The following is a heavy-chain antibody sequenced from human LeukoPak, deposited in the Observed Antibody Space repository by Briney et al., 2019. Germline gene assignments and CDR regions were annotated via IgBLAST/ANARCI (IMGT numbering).Heavy chain of an antibody. Sequence: GASVNVSCKASGYTFTSYAMHWVRQAPGQRLEWMGWINAGNGNTKYSQKVPGRVTITRDTSASTVYMEMTSLRSEDTAVYYCARMGVAGTRWFDPWGQGTLVTVSS. CDR2: INAGNGNT. CDR3: ARMGVAGTRWFDP. CDR1: GYTFTSYA. V-gene: IGHV1-3*01. J-gene: IGHJ5*02. D-gene: IGHD6-19*01.